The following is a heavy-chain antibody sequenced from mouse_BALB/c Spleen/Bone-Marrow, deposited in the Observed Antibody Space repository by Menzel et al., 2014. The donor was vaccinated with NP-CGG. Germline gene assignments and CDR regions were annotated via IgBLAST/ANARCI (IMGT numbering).Heavy chain of an antibody. V-gene: IGHV1S81*02. D-gene: IGHD1-1*01. Sequence: VQLQQSGAELVEPGASVKLSCKASGYTFTSYYMYWVRQRPGQGLEWIGEINPINGGTNFSEKFKSRATLTVDKSSSQGFMELNPLTSEDPAVLYCTRSNYGYWYFDVWGAGTTVTVSS. J-gene: IGHJ1*01. CDR3: TRSNYGYWYFDV. CDR1: GYTFTSYY. CDR2: INPINGGT.